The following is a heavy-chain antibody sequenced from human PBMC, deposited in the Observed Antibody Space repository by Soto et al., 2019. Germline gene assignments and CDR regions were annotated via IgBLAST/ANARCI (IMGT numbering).Heavy chain of an antibody. Sequence: QVQLVESGGGVVQPGRSLRLSCAASGFTFSSYGMHWVRQAPGKGLEWVAVIWYDGSNKYYADSVKGRVTISRDNSKDTLYLQMNSLRAEDTAVYYCARDQSVAAFLDYWGQGTLVTVSS. CDR2: IWYDGSNK. V-gene: IGHV3-33*01. CDR3: ARDQSVAAFLDY. D-gene: IGHD2-15*01. CDR1: GFTFSSYG. J-gene: IGHJ4*02.